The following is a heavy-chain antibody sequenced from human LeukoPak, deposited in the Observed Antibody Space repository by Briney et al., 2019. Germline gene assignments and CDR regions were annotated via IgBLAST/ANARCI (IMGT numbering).Heavy chain of an antibody. V-gene: IGHV4-39*01. Sequence: SETLSLTCTVSGGSISSSPYYWGWIRQPPGKGLEWIGNIYYSGSTYYNPSLKTRVTISVDTSKNQFSLKLTSVTAADTAVYYCARIPYYYYYMDVWGKGTTVTVSS. CDR2: IYYSGST. CDR1: GGSISSSPYY. J-gene: IGHJ6*03. CDR3: ARIPYYYYYMDV.